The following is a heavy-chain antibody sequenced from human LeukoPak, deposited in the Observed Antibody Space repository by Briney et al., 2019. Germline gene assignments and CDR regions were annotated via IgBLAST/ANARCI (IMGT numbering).Heavy chain of an antibody. CDR3: ARETGVRTRFDY. J-gene: IGHJ4*02. CDR2: INPSGGST. CDR1: GYTFSSYY. D-gene: IGHD3-10*01. Sequence: ASVEVFCKASGYTFSSYYMHWVRQAPGQGLEWMGIINPSGGSTSYGQKIQGRVNMTRDTSTSTVYMALSSLRSEDTAVYYCARETGVRTRFDYWSQGTLVTVSS. V-gene: IGHV1-46*01.